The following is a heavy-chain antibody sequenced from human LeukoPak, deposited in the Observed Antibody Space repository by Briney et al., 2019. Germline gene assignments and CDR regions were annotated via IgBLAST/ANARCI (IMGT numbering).Heavy chain of an antibody. CDR3: ARDTVIQGNWFDP. CDR1: GYTFTNYG. Sequence: ASVKVSCKASGYTFTNYGINWVRQAPGQGLEWMGWISGYNGNTKYAQKLQGRVTMTTDTSTTTAYMELRSLSSDDTAVYYCARDTVIQGNWFDPWGQGTLVTVSS. V-gene: IGHV1-18*01. CDR2: ISGYNGNT. D-gene: IGHD4-11*01. J-gene: IGHJ5*02.